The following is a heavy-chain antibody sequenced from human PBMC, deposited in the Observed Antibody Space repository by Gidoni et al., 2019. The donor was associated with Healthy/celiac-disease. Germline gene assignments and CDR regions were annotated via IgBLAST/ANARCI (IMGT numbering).Heavy chain of an antibody. V-gene: IGHV4-34*01. Sequence: QVQLQQWGAGLLKPSETLSLTCAVYGGSFSGYYWSWIRQPPGKGLEWIGEINHSGSTNYNPSLKSRVTISVDTSKNQFSLKLSSVTAADTAVYYCAREGTTVRGPIDYWGQGTLVTVSS. CDR1: GGSFSGYY. D-gene: IGHD4-4*01. CDR2: INHSGST. J-gene: IGHJ4*02. CDR3: AREGTTVRGPIDY.